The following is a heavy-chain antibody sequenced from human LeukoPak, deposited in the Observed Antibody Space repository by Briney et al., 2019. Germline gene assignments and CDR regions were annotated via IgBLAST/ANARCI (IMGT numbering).Heavy chain of an antibody. J-gene: IGHJ6*02. V-gene: IGHV4-4*07. Sequence: PSETLSLTRAVSGGSISSYYWSWIRQPAGKGLEWIGRIYTSGSTNYNPSLKSRVTMSVDTSKNQFSLKLSSVTAADTAVYYCARDQPYLAGYYGMDVWGQGTTVTVSS. CDR2: IYTSGST. D-gene: IGHD1-14*01. CDR1: GGSISSYY. CDR3: ARDQPYLAGYYGMDV.